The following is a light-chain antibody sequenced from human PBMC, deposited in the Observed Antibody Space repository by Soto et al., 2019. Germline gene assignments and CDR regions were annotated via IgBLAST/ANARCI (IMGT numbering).Light chain of an antibody. CDR1: QSVSSN. CDR3: QQYNNWPLT. V-gene: IGKV3-15*01. Sequence: EIVMTQSPATLSVSPGERANLSCRASQSVSSNLAWYQQKPGLAPRLLIYDASTRATGIPARFSGSGSGTEFTLNISSLQSEDFAVYYCQQYNNWPLTFGQGTRLEIK. CDR2: DAS. J-gene: IGKJ5*01.